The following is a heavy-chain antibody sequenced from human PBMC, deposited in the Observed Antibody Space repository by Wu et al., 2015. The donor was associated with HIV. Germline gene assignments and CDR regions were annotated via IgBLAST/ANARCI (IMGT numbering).Heavy chain of an antibody. Sequence: QVQLVQSGAEVKKPGSSVKVSCKASGGTFGSYGISWVRQAPGQGLEWMGWMNPNSGNTGYAQKFQGRVTITRNTSISTAYMELSSLRSEDTAVYYCAREGRLTGDFDYWGQGTLVTVSS. CDR3: AREGRLTGDFDY. J-gene: IGHJ4*02. CDR2: MNPNSGNT. D-gene: IGHD7-27*01. CDR1: GGTFGSYG. V-gene: IGHV1-8*03.